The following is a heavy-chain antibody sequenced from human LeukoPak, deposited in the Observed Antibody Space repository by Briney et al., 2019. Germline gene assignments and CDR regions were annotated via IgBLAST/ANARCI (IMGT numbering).Heavy chain of an antibody. Sequence: PGGSLRLSCAASGSTFSSYSMNWVRQAPGKGLEWVSSISSSSSYIYYADSVKGRFTISRDNAKNLLYLQMNSLRAEDTAVYYCAREAYYGSGRTWDVWGKGTTVTVSS. CDR3: AREAYYGSGRTWDV. V-gene: IGHV3-21*01. J-gene: IGHJ6*04. D-gene: IGHD3-10*01. CDR2: ISSSSSYI. CDR1: GSTFSSYS.